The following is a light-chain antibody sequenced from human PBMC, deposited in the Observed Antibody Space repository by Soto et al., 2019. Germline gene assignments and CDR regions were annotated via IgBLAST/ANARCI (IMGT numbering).Light chain of an antibody. CDR2: DVS. V-gene: IGLV2-11*01. J-gene: IGLJ3*02. CDR3: CSYAFNYVV. Sequence: QSALTQPRSVSGSPGQSVTISCTATSGDVDDFKYVSWYQQHPGKGPKLFIYDVSKRPSGVPHRFSGSKSGNTASLTISGLQADDEADYYCCSYAFNYVVFGGGTKLTVL. CDR1: SGDVDDFKY.